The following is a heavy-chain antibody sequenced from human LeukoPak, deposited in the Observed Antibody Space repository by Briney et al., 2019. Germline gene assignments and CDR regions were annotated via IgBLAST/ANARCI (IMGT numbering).Heavy chain of an antibody. CDR1: GFTFGSYG. D-gene: IGHD5-18*01. CDR2: ISYDGSNK. CDR3: AKDRAPDTAMALYYYYYGMDV. Sequence: GGSLRLSCAASGFTFGSYGMHWVRQAPGKGLEWVAVISYDGSNKYYADSVKGRFTISRDNSKSTLYLQMNSPRAEDTAVYYCAKDRAPDTAMALYYYYYGMDVWGQGTTVTVSS. V-gene: IGHV3-30*18. J-gene: IGHJ6*02.